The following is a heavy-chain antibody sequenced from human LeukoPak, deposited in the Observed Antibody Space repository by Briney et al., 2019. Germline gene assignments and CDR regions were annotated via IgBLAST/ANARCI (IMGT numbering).Heavy chain of an antibody. V-gene: IGHV4-31*03. CDR3: ARRYCSGGICYYFDS. D-gene: IGHD2-8*02. Sequence: PSETLSLTCTVSGGSISSGGYYWSWIRQHPGKGLEWIGYINYSGTTYYNPSLESRVTISVDTSKNQFSLKLSSATAADTAVYYCARRYCSGGICYYFDSWGQGTLVTVSS. CDR1: GGSISSGGYY. CDR2: INYSGTT. J-gene: IGHJ4*02.